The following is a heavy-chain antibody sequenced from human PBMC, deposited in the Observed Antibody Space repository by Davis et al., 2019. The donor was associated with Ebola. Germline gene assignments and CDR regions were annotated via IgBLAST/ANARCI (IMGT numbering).Heavy chain of an antibody. CDR2: IHYRGTT. V-gene: IGHV4-39*01. D-gene: IGHD3-10*02. J-gene: IGHJ4*02. CDR3: ARSSTTFDFDY. Sequence: MPSETLSLTCTVSGGSISSSSYYWGWIRQPPGKGLEWIGSIHYRGTTYYNPSLKSRVTISVDTSKNQFSLNLSSVTAADTAVYYCARSSTTFDFDYWGQGTLVTVSS. CDR1: GGSISSSSYY.